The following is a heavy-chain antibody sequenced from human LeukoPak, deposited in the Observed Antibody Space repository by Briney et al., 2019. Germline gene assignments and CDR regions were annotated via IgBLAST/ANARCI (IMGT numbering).Heavy chain of an antibody. V-gene: IGHV3-30*18. Sequence: PGGSLRLSCAASGFTFSSYGMHWVRQAPGKGLEWVAVISYDGSNKYYTDSVKGRFTISRDNFKNTLYLQMNSLRAEDTAVYYCAKDHYYDSSGLDYWGQGTLVTVSS. D-gene: IGHD3-22*01. J-gene: IGHJ4*02. CDR2: ISYDGSNK. CDR1: GFTFSSYG. CDR3: AKDHYYDSSGLDY.